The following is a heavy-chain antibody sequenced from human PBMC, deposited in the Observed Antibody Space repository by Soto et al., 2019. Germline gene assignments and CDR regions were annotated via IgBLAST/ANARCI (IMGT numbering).Heavy chain of an antibody. CDR2: IKSKTDGGTT. CDR3: TPNLSIMITFGGVYNWFDP. J-gene: IGHJ5*02. D-gene: IGHD3-16*01. CDR1: GFTFSNAW. V-gene: IGHV3-15*01. Sequence: GGSLRLSCAASGFTFSNAWMSWVRQAPGKGLEWVGRIKSKTDGGTTDYAAPVKGRFTISRDDSKNTLYLQMNSLKTEDTAVYYCTPNLSIMITFGGVYNWFDPWGQGTLVTVSS.